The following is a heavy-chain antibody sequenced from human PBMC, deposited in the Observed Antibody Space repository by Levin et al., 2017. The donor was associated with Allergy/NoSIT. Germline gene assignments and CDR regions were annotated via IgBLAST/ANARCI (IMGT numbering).Heavy chain of an antibody. V-gene: IGHV3-23*01. Sequence: GGSLRLSCAASGFTFSSYAMSWVRQAPGKGLEWVSAISGSGGSTYYADSVKGRFTISRDNSKNTLYLQMNSLRAEDTAVYYCAKDLRDYGDYADAFDIWGQGTMVTVSS. D-gene: IGHD4-17*01. J-gene: IGHJ3*02. CDR1: GFTFSSYA. CDR3: AKDLRDYGDYADAFDI. CDR2: ISGSGGST.